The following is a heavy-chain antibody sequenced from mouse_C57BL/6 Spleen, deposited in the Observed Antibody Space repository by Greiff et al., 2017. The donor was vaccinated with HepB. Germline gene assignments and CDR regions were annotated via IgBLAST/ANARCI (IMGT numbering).Heavy chain of an antibody. CDR3: AGSNWYFDV. Sequence: EVKLVESGGGLVKPGGSLKLSCAASGFTFSDYGMHWVRQAPEKGLEWVAYISSGSSTIYYADTVKGRFTISRDNAKNTLFLQRTSLRSEDTAMYYCAGSNWYFDVWGTGTTVTVSS. V-gene: IGHV5-17*01. J-gene: IGHJ1*03. CDR1: GFTFSDYG. CDR2: ISSGSSTI.